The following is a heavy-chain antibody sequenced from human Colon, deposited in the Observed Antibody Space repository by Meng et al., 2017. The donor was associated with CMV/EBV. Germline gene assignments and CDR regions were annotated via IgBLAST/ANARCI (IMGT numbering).Heavy chain of an antibody. CDR2: VYHSGST. CDR1: SYSITTGYY. V-gene: IGHV4-38-2*02. Sequence: GSLRLSCTVSSYSITTGYYWGWVRQSPGKGLEWIGNVYHSGSTYYTPSLESRVTISVDTSQNQFSLNLGSVTAADTAVYYCVRDHCSGGNCHWFDPWGQGTQVTVSS. CDR3: VRDHCSGGNCHWFDP. J-gene: IGHJ5*02. D-gene: IGHD2-15*01.